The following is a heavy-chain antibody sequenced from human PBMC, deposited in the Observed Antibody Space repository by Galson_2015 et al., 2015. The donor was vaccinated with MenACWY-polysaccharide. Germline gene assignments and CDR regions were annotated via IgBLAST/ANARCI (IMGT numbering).Heavy chain of an antibody. CDR2: MSYRGNT. CDR1: GDSITSASFD. CDR3: ARVCGSGRCLDV. V-gene: IGHV4-39*07. J-gene: IGHJ6*02. Sequence: SETLSHTCGVSGDSITSASFDGAWMRQPPGKGLEWIGSMSYRGNTYYNPSLKSRVTMSVDMSKNQFSLDLTSVTAADTAVYYCARVCGSGRCLDVWGQGTTVTVSS. D-gene: IGHD2-21*01.